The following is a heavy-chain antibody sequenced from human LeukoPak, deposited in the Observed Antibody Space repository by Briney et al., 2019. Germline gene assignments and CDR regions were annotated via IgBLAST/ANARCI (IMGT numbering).Heavy chain of an antibody. Sequence: ASVKVSCKASGYTFTSYGISWVRQAPGQGLEWMGWISAYNGNTNYAQKLQGRVTMTTDTSTSTAYMELRSLRSDDTAVYYCARDLALYCTNGVCSTRGAFDIWGQGTMVTVSS. CDR3: ARDLALYCTNGVCSTRGAFDI. D-gene: IGHD2-8*01. J-gene: IGHJ3*02. CDR2: ISAYNGNT. V-gene: IGHV1-18*01. CDR1: GYTFTSYG.